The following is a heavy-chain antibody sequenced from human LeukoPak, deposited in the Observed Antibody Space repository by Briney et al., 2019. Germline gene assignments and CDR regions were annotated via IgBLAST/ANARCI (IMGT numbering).Heavy chain of an antibody. V-gene: IGHV4-59*01. CDR1: GGSISSYY. Sequence: PSETLSLTCTVSGGSISSYYWSWIRQPPGKGLEWIGYIHYSGSTNYNPSLKSRVTISVDTSKNQFSLKLSSVTAADTAVYYCAGGFEYTNLDYWGQGTLVTVSS. CDR3: AGGFEYTNLDY. J-gene: IGHJ4*02. CDR2: IHYSGST. D-gene: IGHD6-6*01.